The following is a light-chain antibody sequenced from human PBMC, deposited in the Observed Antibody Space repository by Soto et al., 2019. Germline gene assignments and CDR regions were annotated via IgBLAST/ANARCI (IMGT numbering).Light chain of an antibody. J-gene: IGKJ4*01. CDR1: QNISTY. CDR3: QQGYGTPLT. Sequence: DIPMTQSPSSLSASVGDRVTITCRASQNISTYLNWCQQKPGKAPKLLISAASSLQSGVPSRFSGSGSGTDFTLTIRSLQPEDCATYYCQQGYGTPLTFGGGTKVEIK. V-gene: IGKV1-39*01. CDR2: AAS.